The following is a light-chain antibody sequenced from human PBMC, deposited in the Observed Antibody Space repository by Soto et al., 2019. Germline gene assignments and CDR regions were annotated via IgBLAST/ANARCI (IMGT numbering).Light chain of an antibody. CDR1: ENIRKS. Sequence: DIQMTQSPSSVSASVGDRVTITCRASENIRKSLAWFQQKPGTAPKLLISSTSIFESGVPSRFSGSSSGTDFTLTISSLQPEDSAIYYCQQADRFPLTFGQGTRLDIK. J-gene: IGKJ5*01. CDR3: QQADRFPLT. V-gene: IGKV1-12*01. CDR2: STS.